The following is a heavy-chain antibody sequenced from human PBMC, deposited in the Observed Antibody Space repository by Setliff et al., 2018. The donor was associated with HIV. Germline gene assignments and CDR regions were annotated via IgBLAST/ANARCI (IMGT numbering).Heavy chain of an antibody. D-gene: IGHD2-2*01. CDR3: ARVGYCSSTNCYWGRPSYGMGV. CDR1: SYSVTSGYY. J-gene: IGHJ6*02. Sequence: SETLSLTCTVSSYSVTSGYYWAWIRQPPGKGLEWIGNMYPSGSSYFNPTLQSRVTMSADTSKKQFFLKLSSVTAADTAVYYCARVGYCSSTNCYWGRPSYGMGVWGQGTTVT. V-gene: IGHV4-38-2*02. CDR2: MYPSGSS.